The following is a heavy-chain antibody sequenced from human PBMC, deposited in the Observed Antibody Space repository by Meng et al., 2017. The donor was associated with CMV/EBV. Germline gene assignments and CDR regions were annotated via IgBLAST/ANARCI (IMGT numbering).Heavy chain of an antibody. D-gene: IGHD5-12*01. J-gene: IGHJ6*02. CDR3: AREMRATGYYYYGTDV. CDR1: GFTFSSYW. CDR2: IKQDGSEK. V-gene: IGHV3-7*01. Sequence: GESLKISCAASGFTFSSYWMSWVRQAPGKGLEWVANIKQDGSEKYYVDSVKGRFTISRDNAKNSLYLQMNSLRAEDTAVYYCAREMRATGYYYYGTDVWGQGTTVTVSS.